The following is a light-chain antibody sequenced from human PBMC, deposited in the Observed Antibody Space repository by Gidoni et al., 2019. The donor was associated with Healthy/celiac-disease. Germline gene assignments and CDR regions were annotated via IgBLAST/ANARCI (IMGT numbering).Light chain of an antibody. CDR1: QSVLYSSNNKNY. CDR3: QQYYSNPLT. Sequence: DIVMLQSPDSLAVSLGERATINCKSSQSVLYSSNNKNYLAWYQQKPGQPPKLLIYWASTRESGVPDRFSGSGSGTDFTLTISSLQAEDVAVYYCQQYYSNPLTFGGGTKVEIK. CDR2: WAS. V-gene: IGKV4-1*01. J-gene: IGKJ4*01.